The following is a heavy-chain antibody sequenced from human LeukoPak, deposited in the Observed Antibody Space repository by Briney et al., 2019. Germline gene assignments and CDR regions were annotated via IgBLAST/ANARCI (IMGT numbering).Heavy chain of an antibody. J-gene: IGHJ4*02. CDR1: GGSISSSSYY. D-gene: IGHD3-10*01. CDR2: IYYSGST. Sequence: PSETLSLTCTVSGGSISSSSYYWGWIRQPPGKGLEWIGRIYYSGSTYYNPALKRRVTISVDTSKNQFSLKLSSVTAADTAVYYCARLPRGGSGSYYKHFDYWGQGTLVTVSS. V-gene: IGHV4-39*01. CDR3: ARLPRGGSGSYYKHFDY.